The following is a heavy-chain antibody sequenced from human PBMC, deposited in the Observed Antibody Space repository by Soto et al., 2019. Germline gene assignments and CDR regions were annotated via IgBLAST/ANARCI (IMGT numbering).Heavy chain of an antibody. CDR1: GFTFSSYA. CDR3: AKGGYCSGGSCCRNNWFDP. CDR2: ISGSGGST. V-gene: IGHV3-23*01. Sequence: EVQLLESGGGLVQPGGSLRLSCAASGFTFSSYAMSWVRQAPGKGLEWVSAISGSGGSTYYADSVKGRFTISRDNSKNTLYLQMNSLRAEDTAVYYCAKGGYCSGGSCCRNNWFDPWGQGTLVTVSS. J-gene: IGHJ5*02. D-gene: IGHD2-15*01.